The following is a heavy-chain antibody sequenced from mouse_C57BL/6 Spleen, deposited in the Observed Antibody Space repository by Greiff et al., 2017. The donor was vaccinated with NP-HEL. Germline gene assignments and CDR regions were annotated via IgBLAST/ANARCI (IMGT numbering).Heavy chain of an antibody. CDR3: ARSFYDYDLAWFAY. CDR1: GYTFTSYW. Sequence: QVQLQQPGAELVKPGASVKLSCKASGYTFTSYWMHWVKQRPGQGLEWIGMIHPNSGSTNYNEKFKSKATLTVDKSSSTAYMQLSSLTSEDSAGYYCARSFYDYDLAWFAYWGQGTLVTVSA. CDR2: IHPNSGST. V-gene: IGHV1-64*01. J-gene: IGHJ3*01. D-gene: IGHD2-4*01.